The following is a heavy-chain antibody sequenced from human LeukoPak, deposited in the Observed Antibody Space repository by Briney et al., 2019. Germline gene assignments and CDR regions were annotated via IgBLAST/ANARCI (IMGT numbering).Heavy chain of an antibody. CDR3: ARVGGRHYHYLYMDV. CDR2: VYPGDSDT. D-gene: IGHD3-16*01. V-gene: IGHV5-51*01. CDR1: EYSFTNYW. Sequence: GESLKISCKTSEYSFTNYWIGWVRQTPGKGLEWMGAVYPGDSDTKYSPSFEGQVTISADTSINTAYLQWSSLKASDTAMYFCARVGGRHYHYLYMDVWGEGTAVAVSS. J-gene: IGHJ6*03.